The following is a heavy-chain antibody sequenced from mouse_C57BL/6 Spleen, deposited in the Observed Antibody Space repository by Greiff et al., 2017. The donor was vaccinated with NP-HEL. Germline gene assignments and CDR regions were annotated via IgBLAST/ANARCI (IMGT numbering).Heavy chain of an antibody. J-gene: IGHJ1*03. V-gene: IGHV1-55*01. CDR1: GYTFTSYW. CDR3: ARGVSRPLLRYFDV. CDR2: IYPGSGST. D-gene: IGHD1-2*01. Sequence: QVQLQQPGAELVKPGASVKMSSKASGYTFTSYWITWVKQRPGQGLEWIGDIYPGSGSTNYNEKFKSKATLTVDTSSSTAYMQLSSLTSEDSAVYYCARGVSRPLLRYFDVWGTGTTVTVSS.